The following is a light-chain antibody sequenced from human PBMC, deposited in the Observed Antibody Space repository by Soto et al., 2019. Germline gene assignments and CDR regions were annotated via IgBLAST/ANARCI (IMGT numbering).Light chain of an antibody. CDR3: SSYAGSTVV. CDR1: SSDVGGYNY. V-gene: IGLV2-8*01. CDR2: EVS. J-gene: IGLJ2*01. Sequence: QSVLTQPPSASGSPGQSVTISCTGTSSDVGGYNYVSWYQQHPGKAPKLMIYEVSKRPSGVPDRFSGSKSGNTASLTVSGLQADDEADYYCSSYAGSTVVFGGGTKLT.